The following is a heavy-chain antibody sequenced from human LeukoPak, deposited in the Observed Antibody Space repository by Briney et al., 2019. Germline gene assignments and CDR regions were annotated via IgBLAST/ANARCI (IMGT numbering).Heavy chain of an antibody. J-gene: IGHJ4*02. V-gene: IGHV3-49*04. CDR2: VKTKVYGGTT. Sequence: GGSLRLSCTASGFTFCDFAMNWGRHAPGKGLEWVGFVKTKVYGGTTEYAASVKSRFTISRDDSKATAYLQMNRMKTEDPAVYYCTRDHRDDWNPGYYFDYWGQGTLVTVSS. CDR3: TRDHRDDWNPGYYFDY. D-gene: IGHD1-1*01. CDR1: GFTFCDFA.